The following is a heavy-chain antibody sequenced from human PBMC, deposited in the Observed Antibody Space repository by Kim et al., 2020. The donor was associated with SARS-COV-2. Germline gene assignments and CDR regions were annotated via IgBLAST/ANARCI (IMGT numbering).Heavy chain of an antibody. D-gene: IGHD3-10*01. Sequence: ASVKVSCKASGYTFTSYGISWVRQAPGQGLEWMGWISAYNGNTNYAQKLQGRVTMTTDTSTSTAYMELRSLRSDDTAVYYCARDGKWVLWFGELSGEAWFDPWGQGTLVTVSS. J-gene: IGHJ5*02. CDR2: ISAYNGNT. CDR3: ARDGKWVLWFGELSGEAWFDP. CDR1: GYTFTSYG. V-gene: IGHV1-18*01.